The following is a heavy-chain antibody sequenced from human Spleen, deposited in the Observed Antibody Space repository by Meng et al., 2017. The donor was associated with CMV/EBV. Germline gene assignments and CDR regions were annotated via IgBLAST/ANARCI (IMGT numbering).Heavy chain of an antibody. CDR3: ARGPYSSSTDY. CDR2: INHSGST. V-gene: IGHV4-34*01. Sequence: GSLRLSCAVYGGSFSGYYWSWIRQPPGKGLEWIGEINHSGSTNYNPSLKSRVTISVDTSKNQFSLKLSSVTAADTAVYYCARGPYSSSTDYWGQGTLVTVSS. D-gene: IGHD6-6*01. J-gene: IGHJ4*02. CDR1: GGSFSGYY.